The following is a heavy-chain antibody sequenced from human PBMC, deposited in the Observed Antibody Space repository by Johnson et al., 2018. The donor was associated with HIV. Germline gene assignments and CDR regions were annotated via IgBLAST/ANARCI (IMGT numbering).Heavy chain of an antibody. J-gene: IGHJ3*02. D-gene: IGHD3-3*01. CDR2: ISYDGSNK. Sequence: QMQLVESGGGVVQPGRSLRLSCAASGFTFSSYAMHWVRQAPGKGLEWVAVISYDGSNKYYADSVKGRFTISRDNSENTLYLQMNSLRAEDTAVYYCARDRRGGYYNFWSGYNPEDGAFDIWGQGTMVTVSS. V-gene: IGHV3-30-3*01. CDR3: ARDRRGGYYNFWSGYNPEDGAFDI. CDR1: GFTFSSYA.